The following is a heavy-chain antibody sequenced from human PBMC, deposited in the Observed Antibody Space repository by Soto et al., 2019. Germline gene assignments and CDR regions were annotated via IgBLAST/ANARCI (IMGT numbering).Heavy chain of an antibody. CDR3: AVRGLGGTWFDP. CDR1: GFTFSNYV. D-gene: IGHD3-10*01. J-gene: IGHJ5*02. V-gene: IGHV3-23*01. CDR2: ISGSGGST. Sequence: EVQLLESGGGLAQPGGSLRLSCVASGFTFSNYVITWVRQAPGKGLEWVSAISGSGGSTFYADSVQGRFTISRDNSKNTLYLQMNSLRGEDTAVYYCAVRGLGGTWFDPWGQGTLVTVSS.